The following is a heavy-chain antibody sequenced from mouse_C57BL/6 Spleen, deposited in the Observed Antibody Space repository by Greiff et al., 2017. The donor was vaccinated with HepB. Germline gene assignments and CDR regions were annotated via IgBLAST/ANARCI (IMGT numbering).Heavy chain of an antibody. CDR1: GYTFTSYW. J-gene: IGHJ2*01. D-gene: IGHD2-4*01. Sequence: QVQLQQPGAELVKPGASVKMSCKASGYTFTSYWITWVKQRPGQGLEWIGDIYPGSGSTNYNEKFKSKATLTVDTSSSTAYMQLSSLTSEDSAVYYCASSEDYDGGYYFDYWGQGTTLTVSS. CDR3: ASSEDYDGGYYFDY. CDR2: IYPGSGST. V-gene: IGHV1-55*01.